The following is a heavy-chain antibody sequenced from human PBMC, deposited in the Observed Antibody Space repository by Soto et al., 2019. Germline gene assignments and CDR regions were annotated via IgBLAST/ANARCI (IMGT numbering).Heavy chain of an antibody. V-gene: IGHV4-38-2*01. J-gene: IGHJ6*02. Sequence: SETLSLTCAASGYSIASGYYWAWIRQSPGKGLEWIGSIYHAGSVYYNPSLNSRVAVSLDTSKNHFSLKLTSVTAADTAVYYCARTFDYYGMDVWGQGPTV. CDR1: GYSIASGYY. CDR3: ARTFDYYGMDV. CDR2: IYHAGSV.